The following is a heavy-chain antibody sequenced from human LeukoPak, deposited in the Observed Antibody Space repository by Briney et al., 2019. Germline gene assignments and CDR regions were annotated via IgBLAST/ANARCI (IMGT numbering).Heavy chain of an antibody. V-gene: IGHV4-30-2*01. CDR2: IYHSGST. Sequence: PSQTLSLTCAVSGGSISSGGYSWSWIRQPPGKGLEWIGYIYHSGSTYYNPSLKSRVTISVDRSKNQFSLKLSSVTAADTAVYYCASGNCSPSLTYFDYWGQGTLVTVSS. D-gene: IGHD1-7*01. J-gene: IGHJ4*02. CDR1: GGSISSGGYS. CDR3: ASGNCSPSLTYFDY.